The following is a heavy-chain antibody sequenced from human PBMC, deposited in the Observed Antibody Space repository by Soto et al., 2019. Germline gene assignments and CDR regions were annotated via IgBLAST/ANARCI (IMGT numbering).Heavy chain of an antibody. J-gene: IGHJ3*02. Sequence: QVQLQESGPGLVKPSETLSLACTVSGGSISSYYWSWIRQPPGKGLEWIGYIYYSGSTNYNPSLKSRVTISLDTSKNQFSLKLRSVTAADTAVYYCATLPVAGKGGAFDIWGQGTMVTVSS. V-gene: IGHV4-59*01. CDR1: GGSISSYY. CDR2: IYYSGST. CDR3: ATLPVAGKGGAFDI. D-gene: IGHD6-19*01.